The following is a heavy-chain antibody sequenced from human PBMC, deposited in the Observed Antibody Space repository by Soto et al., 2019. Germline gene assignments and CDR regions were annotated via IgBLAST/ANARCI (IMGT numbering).Heavy chain of an antibody. Sequence: TSYXXXXVRQATGQGLEWMGWMNPNSGNTGYAQKFQGRVTMTRNTSISTAYMELSSLRSEDTAVYYCAKKADFDIWGQGTMVTVSS. CDR1: TSYX. V-gene: IGHV1-8*01. CDR2: MNPNSGNT. CDR3: AKKADFDI. J-gene: IGHJ3*02.